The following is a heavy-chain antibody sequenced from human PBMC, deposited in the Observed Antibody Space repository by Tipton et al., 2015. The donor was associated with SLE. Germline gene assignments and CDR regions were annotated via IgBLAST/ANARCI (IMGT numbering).Heavy chain of an antibody. D-gene: IGHD5-12*01. J-gene: IGHJ6*02. CDR3: ARNINGYAGLDV. Sequence: SLRLSCAASGFTFSRYWMSWVRQAPGKGLEWVAVIWFDGSNTYYPDSVKGRFAISRDNSKNTLYLQMNSLTVEDTAVYYCARNINGYAGLDVWGQGTTVTVSS. V-gene: IGHV3-33*07. CDR1: GFTFSRYW. CDR2: IWFDGSNT.